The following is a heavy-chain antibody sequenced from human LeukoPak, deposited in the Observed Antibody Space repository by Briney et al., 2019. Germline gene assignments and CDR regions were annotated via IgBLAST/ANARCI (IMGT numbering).Heavy chain of an antibody. J-gene: IGHJ3*02. CDR3: AKGSVIVVVPAALRPDAFDI. CDR1: GFTFSSYA. V-gene: IGHV3-23*01. D-gene: IGHD2-2*01. Sequence: GGSLRLSCAASGFTFSSYAMSWVRQAPGKGLEWVSAISGSGGSTHYADSVKGRFTISRDSSKNTLYLQMNSLRAEDTAVYYCAKGSVIVVVPAALRPDAFDIWGQGTMVTVSS. CDR2: ISGSGGST.